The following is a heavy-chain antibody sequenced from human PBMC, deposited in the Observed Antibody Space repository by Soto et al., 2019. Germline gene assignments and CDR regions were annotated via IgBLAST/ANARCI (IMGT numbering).Heavy chain of an antibody. D-gene: IGHD3-10*01. CDR2: ISSSSSTI. J-gene: IGHJ3*02. CDR3: ARYDGYYYGSGSRAFDI. CDR1: GFTFSSYS. V-gene: IGHV3-48*02. Sequence: EVQLVESGGGLVQPGGSLRLSCAASGFTFSSYSMNWVRQAPGKGLEWVSYISSSSSTIYYAESVKGRFTISRDNAKNSLYLQMNSLRDEDTAVYYCARYDGYYYGSGSRAFDIWGQGTMVTVSS.